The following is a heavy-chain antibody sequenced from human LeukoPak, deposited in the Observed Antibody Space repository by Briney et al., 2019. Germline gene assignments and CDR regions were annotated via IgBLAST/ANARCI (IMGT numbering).Heavy chain of an antibody. V-gene: IGHV4-34*01. J-gene: IGHJ4*02. Sequence: SETLSLTCAVYGGSFSGYYWSWIRQPPGKGLEWIGEINHSGSTNYYPSLKSRVTISVDTSKSQFSLKLSSVTAADTAVYYCARNVGYSSSWYRRGFDYWGQGTLVTVSS. CDR1: GGSFSGYY. D-gene: IGHD6-13*01. CDR3: ARNVGYSSSWYRRGFDY. CDR2: INHSGST.